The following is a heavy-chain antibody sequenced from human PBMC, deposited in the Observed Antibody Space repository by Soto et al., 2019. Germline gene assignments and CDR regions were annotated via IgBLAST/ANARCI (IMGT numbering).Heavy chain of an antibody. Sequence: SVKVSCKASGGTFSIYAISCVLQSPLQGLDWMGGIIPIFGTANYAQKFQGRVTITADESTSTAYMELSSLRSEDTAVYYCARVFASSIAALYYYYGMDVWGQGTTVTVSS. J-gene: IGHJ6*02. CDR1: GGTFSIYA. V-gene: IGHV1-69*13. CDR2: IIPIFGTA. CDR3: ARVFASSIAALYYYYGMDV. D-gene: IGHD6-6*01.